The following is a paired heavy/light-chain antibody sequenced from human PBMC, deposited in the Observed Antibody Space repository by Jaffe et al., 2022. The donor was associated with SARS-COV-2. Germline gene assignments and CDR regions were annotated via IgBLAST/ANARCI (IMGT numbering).Heavy chain of an antibody. Sequence: EVQLVESGGGLVQPGGSLRLSCAASGITLNSYNMNWVRQAPGKGLEWVSYISRSSSTIYYADSVKGRFTISRDNAKNSLYLQMSSLRAEDTAVYYCARGTAVVNTALDDWGQGTLVTVSS. V-gene: IGHV3-48*01. CDR1: GITLNSYN. CDR2: ISRSSSTI. D-gene: IGHD3-22*01. J-gene: IGHJ4*02. CDR3: ARGTAVVNTALDD.
Light chain of an antibody. V-gene: IGLV1-51*01. J-gene: IGLJ2*01. CDR3: GTWDTSLSAVL. CDR1: SSNIGNNY. Sequence: QSVLTQSPSVSAAPGQKVTISCSGSSSNIGNNYVSWYQHVPGTPPKLLIYDNNKRPSGIPDRFSGSKSGTSATLGITGLQTGDEADYYCGTWDTSLSAVLFGGGTKVTVL. CDR2: DNN.